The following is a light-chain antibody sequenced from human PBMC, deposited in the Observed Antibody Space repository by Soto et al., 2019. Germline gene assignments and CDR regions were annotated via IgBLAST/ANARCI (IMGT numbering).Light chain of an antibody. CDR2: DVS. CDR3: ISFTTRATYV. V-gene: IGLV2-14*01. CDR1: SSDVGNSDY. J-gene: IGLJ1*01. Sequence: SALTQPASVSGSPGQSITISCTGTSSDVGNSDYVSWYQQHPGKVPKLMIYDVSNRPSGVSNRFSGSKSGNTASLTISGLQAEDEADYYCISFTTRATYVFGTGTKVTVL.